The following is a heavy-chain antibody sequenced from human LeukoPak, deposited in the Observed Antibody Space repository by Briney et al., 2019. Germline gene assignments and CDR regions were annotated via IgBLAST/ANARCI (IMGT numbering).Heavy chain of an antibody. V-gene: IGHV1-18*01. CDR3: ARENEVVGTFDY. CDR1: GYTFSNYG. D-gene: IGHD1-26*01. Sequence: ASVKVSCKASGYTFSNYGISWVRQAPGQGLEWMGWISAYNGNTNYAQKLQGRVTMTTDTSTSTAYMELRSLRSDDTAVYYCARENEVVGTFDYWGQGTLVTVSS. CDR2: ISAYNGNT. J-gene: IGHJ4*02.